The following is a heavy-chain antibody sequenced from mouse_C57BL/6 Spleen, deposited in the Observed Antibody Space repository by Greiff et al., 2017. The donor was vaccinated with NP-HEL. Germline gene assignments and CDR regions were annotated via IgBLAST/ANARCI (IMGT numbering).Heavy chain of an antibody. Sequence: VQLQQPGAELVKPGASVKLSCKASGYTFTSYWMQWVKQRPGQGLEWIGEIDPSDSYTNYNQKFKGKATLTVDTSSSTAYMQLSSLTSEDSAVYYCARKATVVDSWFAYWGQGTLVTVSA. CDR3: ARKATVVDSWFAY. CDR1: GYTFTSYW. J-gene: IGHJ3*01. D-gene: IGHD1-1*01. V-gene: IGHV1-50*01. CDR2: IDPSDSYT.